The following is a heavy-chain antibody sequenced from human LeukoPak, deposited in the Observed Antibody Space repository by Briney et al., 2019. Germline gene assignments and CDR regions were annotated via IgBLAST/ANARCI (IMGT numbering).Heavy chain of an antibody. CDR2: IYYSGST. Sequence: SETLSLTCTVSGGSISSSSYYWGWIRQPPGKGLEWIGSIYYSGSTYYNPSLKSRVTISVDTSKNQFSLKLSSVTAADTAVYYCASLNYYYYYMDVWGKGTTVTVSS. CDR1: GGSISSSSYY. CDR3: ASLNYYYYYMDV. V-gene: IGHV4-39*07. J-gene: IGHJ6*03.